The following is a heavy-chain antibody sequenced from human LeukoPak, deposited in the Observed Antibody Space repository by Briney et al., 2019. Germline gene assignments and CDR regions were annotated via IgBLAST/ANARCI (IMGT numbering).Heavy chain of an antibody. CDR3: ARVEAAAVPHYFDY. Sequence: GGSLRLSCAASGFTFNSYALSWVRQAPGRGLEWVSPISSSSSYIYYADSVKGRFTISRDNAKNSLYLQMNSLRAEDTAVYYCARVEAAAVPHYFDYWGQGTLVTVSS. CDR2: ISSSSSYI. D-gene: IGHD6-13*01. V-gene: IGHV3-21*01. CDR1: GFTFNSYA. J-gene: IGHJ4*02.